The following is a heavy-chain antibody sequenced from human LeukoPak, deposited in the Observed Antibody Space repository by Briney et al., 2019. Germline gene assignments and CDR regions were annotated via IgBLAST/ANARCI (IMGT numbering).Heavy chain of an antibody. CDR3: ARETGNYYFDY. CDR1: GGSISSYY. V-gene: IGHV4-59*01. J-gene: IGHJ4*02. D-gene: IGHD3-9*01. Sequence: KTSETLSLTCTVSGGSISSYYWSWIRQPPGKGLEWIGYIYYSGTTNYNPSLKSRVTLSVDTSKSQFSLKLGSVTASDTAVFYCARETGNYYFDYWGQGTLVTVSS. CDR2: IYYSGTT.